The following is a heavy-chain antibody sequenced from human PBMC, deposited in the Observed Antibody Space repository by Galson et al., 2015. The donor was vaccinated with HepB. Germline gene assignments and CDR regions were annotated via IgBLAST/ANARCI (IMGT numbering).Heavy chain of an antibody. CDR3: AKDAIRASLHMWYFHY. Sequence: SLRLSCAASGFAFDNYAMTWVRQAPGKGLEWVSSITNSGSHTYYADSVRGRFTLSRDNSKNTVSLQMSSLSAGDTAVYYCAKDAIRASLHMWYFHYWGPGTLVVVSS. CDR2: ITNSGSHT. D-gene: IGHD2-15*01. CDR1: GFAFDNYA. V-gene: IGHV3-23*01. J-gene: IGHJ4*02.